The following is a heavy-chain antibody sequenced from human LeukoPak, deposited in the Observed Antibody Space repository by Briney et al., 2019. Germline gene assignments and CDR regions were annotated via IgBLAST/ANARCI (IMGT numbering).Heavy chain of an antibody. CDR2: IYTSGST. CDR1: GYSISSGSYY. V-gene: IGHV4-61*02. D-gene: IGHD3-22*01. Sequence: SETLSLTCTVSGYSISSGSYYGSWIRQPAGKGLEWIGRIYTSGSTNYNPSLKSRVTISVDTSKNQFSLKLSSVTAADTAVYYCARDMKGPYDSSGYYYTWGQGTLVTVSS. CDR3: ARDMKGPYDSSGYYYT. J-gene: IGHJ5*02.